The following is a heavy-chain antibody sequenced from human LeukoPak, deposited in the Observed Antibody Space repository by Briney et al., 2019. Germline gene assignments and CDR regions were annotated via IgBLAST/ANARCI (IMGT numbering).Heavy chain of an antibody. CDR3: ARTFGDYVGAFDI. CDR1: GYTFTGYY. CDR2: MNPNSGNT. D-gene: IGHD4-17*01. V-gene: IGHV1-8*03. Sequence: ASVKVSCKASGYTFTGYYMHWVRQATGQGLEWMGWMNPNSGNTGYAQKFQGRVTITRNTSISTAYMELSSLRSEDTAVYYCARTFGDYVGAFDIWGQGTMVTVSS. J-gene: IGHJ3*02.